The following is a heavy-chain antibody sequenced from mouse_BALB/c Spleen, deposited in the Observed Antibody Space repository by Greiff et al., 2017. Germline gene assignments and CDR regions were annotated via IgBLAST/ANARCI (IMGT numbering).Heavy chain of an antibody. J-gene: IGHJ3*01. V-gene: IGHV14-4*02. CDR1: GFNIKDYY. CDR2: IDPENGDT. Sequence: VQLKQSGAELVRSGASVKLSCTASGFNIKDYYMHWVKQRPEQGLEWIGWIDPENGDTEYAPKFQGKATMTADTSSNTAYLQLSSLTSEDTAVFFFKGLCGYPAWFGYWAQGTGVTVSA. D-gene: IGHD2-2*01. CDR3: KGLCGYPAWFGY.